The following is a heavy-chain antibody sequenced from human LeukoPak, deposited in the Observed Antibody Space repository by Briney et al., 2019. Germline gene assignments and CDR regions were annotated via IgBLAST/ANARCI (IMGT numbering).Heavy chain of an antibody. CDR1: RFTFSSYD. CDR2: IGTAGDT. Sequence: PGGSLRLSCEASRFTFSSYDMHWVRQATGKGLEWVSGIGTAGDTYYRDSVKGRFSISRENAKNSLYLQMNNLRAGDTAVYYCARAPHYYDSSGYKVEGYFDLWGRGTLVTVSS. V-gene: IGHV3-13*01. J-gene: IGHJ2*01. CDR3: ARAPHYYDSSGYKVEGYFDL. D-gene: IGHD3-22*01.